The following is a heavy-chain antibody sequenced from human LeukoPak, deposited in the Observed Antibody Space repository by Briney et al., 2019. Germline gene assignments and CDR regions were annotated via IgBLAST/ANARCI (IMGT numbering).Heavy chain of an antibody. CDR1: GGSISSSNW. CDR2: IYHSGST. J-gene: IGHJ4*02. V-gene: IGHV4-4*02. CDR3: ARRLVVRGVTTFDY. D-gene: IGHD3-10*01. Sequence: PSETLSLTCAVSGGSISSSNWWSWVRPPPGKGLEWIGEIYHSGSTNYNPSLKSRVTISVDKSKNQFSLKLSSVTAADTAVYYCARRLVVRGVTTFDYWGQGTLVTVSS.